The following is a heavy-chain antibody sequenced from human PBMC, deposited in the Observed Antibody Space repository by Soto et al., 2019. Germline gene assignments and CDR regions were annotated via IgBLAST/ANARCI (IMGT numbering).Heavy chain of an antibody. V-gene: IGHV3-30*18. J-gene: IGHJ4*02. Sequence: QVQLVESGGGVVQPGRSLRLSCAASGFTFSSYGMHWVRQAPGKGLEWVAIISYDGSNTYYADSVKGRFTISRDNSKNTRYLQMNSRRAEDTSVYYCAKEGGLSGSYYISSSYYFDYWGQGTLVTVSS. CDR3: AKEGGLSGSYYISSSYYFDY. CDR2: ISYDGSNT. CDR1: GFTFSSYG. D-gene: IGHD1-26*01.